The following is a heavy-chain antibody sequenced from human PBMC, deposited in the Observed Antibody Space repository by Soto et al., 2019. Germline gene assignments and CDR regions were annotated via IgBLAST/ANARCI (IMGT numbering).Heavy chain of an antibody. D-gene: IGHD2-15*01. CDR3: ARVAYCSGGSCYLYYYYYMDV. CDR1: GVTCSSYG. V-gene: IGHV3-7*01. Sequence: PGGFLRLCWAAAGVTCSSYGRSWVRQAPGKGLEWVANIKQDGSEKYYVDSVKGRFTISRDNAKNSLYLQMNSLRAEDTAVYYCARVAYCSGGSCYLYYYYYMDVWGKGTTVTVSS. CDR2: IKQDGSEK. J-gene: IGHJ6*03.